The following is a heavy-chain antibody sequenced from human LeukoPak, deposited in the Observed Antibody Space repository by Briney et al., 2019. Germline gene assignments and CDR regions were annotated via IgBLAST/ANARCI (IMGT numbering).Heavy chain of an antibody. CDR1: GGSSSGYY. Sequence: SETLSLTCAVYGGSSSGYYWSWIRQPPGKGLEWIGEINHSGSTNYNPSLKSRVTISVDTSKNQFSLKLSSVTAADTAVYYCARAGYSRYFDYWGQGTLVTVSS. CDR3: ARAGYSRYFDY. J-gene: IGHJ4*02. V-gene: IGHV4-34*01. CDR2: INHSGST. D-gene: IGHD6-13*01.